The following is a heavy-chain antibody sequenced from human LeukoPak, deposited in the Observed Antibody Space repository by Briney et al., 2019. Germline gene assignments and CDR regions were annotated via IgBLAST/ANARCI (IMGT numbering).Heavy chain of an antibody. CDR2: IYYSGST. V-gene: IGHV4-59*08. CDR3: ARRTPESDWFDP. Sequence: PSETLSLTCTVSGGSISGYYWCWIRQPPGKGLEWIGYIYYSGSTNYNPSLKSRVTISVDTSKNQFSLKLSSVTAADTAVYYCARRTPESDWFDPWGQGTLVTVSS. D-gene: IGHD1-14*01. J-gene: IGHJ5*02. CDR1: GGSISGYY.